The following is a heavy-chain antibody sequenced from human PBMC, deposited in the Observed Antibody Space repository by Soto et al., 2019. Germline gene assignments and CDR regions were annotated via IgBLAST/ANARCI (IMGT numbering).Heavy chain of an antibody. CDR1: GYTFTSYG. Sequence: ASVKVSCKASGYTFTSYGISWVRQAPGQGLEWMGWISAYNGNTNYAQKLQGRVTMTTDTSTSTAYMELRSLRSDDTAVYYCAGAHTDYYDSSGPEGWFDPWGQRPLVTVSS. D-gene: IGHD3-22*01. J-gene: IGHJ5*02. V-gene: IGHV1-18*01. CDR3: AGAHTDYYDSSGPEGWFDP. CDR2: ISAYNGNT.